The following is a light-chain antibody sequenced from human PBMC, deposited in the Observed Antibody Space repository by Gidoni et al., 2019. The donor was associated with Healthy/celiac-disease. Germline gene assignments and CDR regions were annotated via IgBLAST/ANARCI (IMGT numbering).Light chain of an antibody. V-gene: IGKV1-39*01. CDR2: AAS. CDR3: QQGYSTPRT. Sequence: DIQMTQSPSSLPASVGDRVTITCRASQSISSYLNWYQQKPGKAPKLLIYAASSLQSGVPSRFSGSGSGTDFTLTISSLQPEDFATYYCQQGYSTPRTFXXXTKLEIK. J-gene: IGKJ2*01. CDR1: QSISSY.